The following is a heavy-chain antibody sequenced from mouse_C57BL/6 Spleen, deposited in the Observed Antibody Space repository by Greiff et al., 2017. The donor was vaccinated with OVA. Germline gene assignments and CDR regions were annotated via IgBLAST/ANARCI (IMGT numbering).Heavy chain of an antibody. D-gene: IGHD2-5*01. Sequence: QVQLKESGPELVKPGASVKISCKASGYAFSSSWMNWVKQRPGKGLEWIGRIYPGDGDTNYNGKFKGKATLTADKSSSTAYMQLSSLTSEDSAVYFCARSYYRNYGSYFDYWGQGTTLTVSS. J-gene: IGHJ2*01. CDR3: ARSYYRNYGSYFDY. CDR1: GYAFSSSW. CDR2: IYPGDGDT. V-gene: IGHV1-82*01.